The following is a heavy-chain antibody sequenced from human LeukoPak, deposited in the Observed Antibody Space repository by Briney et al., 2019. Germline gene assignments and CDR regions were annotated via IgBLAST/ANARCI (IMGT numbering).Heavy chain of an antibody. D-gene: IGHD6-13*01. J-gene: IGHJ4*02. CDR2: ISYDGSNK. Sequence: GGSLRLSCAASGFTFSSYAMHWVRQAPGKGLEWVAVISYDGSNKYYADSVKGRFTISRDNSKNTLYLQMNSLRAEDTAVYYCARDRLTYSSSWSPTYWGQGSLVTVS. CDR3: ARDRLTYSSSWSPTY. CDR1: GFTFSSYA. V-gene: IGHV3-30-3*01.